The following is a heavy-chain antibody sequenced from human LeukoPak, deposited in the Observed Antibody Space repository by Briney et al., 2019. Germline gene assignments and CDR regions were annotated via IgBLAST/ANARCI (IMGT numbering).Heavy chain of an antibody. Sequence: PGGSLRLSCAASGFTFSSYWMHWVRQAPGKGLVWVSRINSDGSSTSYADSVKGRFTISRDNAKNTLYLQMNSLRAEDTAVYYCARGRYCSSTSCSPWTVLWSGFDYWGQGTLVTVSS. D-gene: IGHD2-2*01. CDR2: INSDGSST. CDR3: ARGRYCSSTSCSPWTVLWSGFDY. J-gene: IGHJ4*02. CDR1: GFTFSSYW. V-gene: IGHV3-74*01.